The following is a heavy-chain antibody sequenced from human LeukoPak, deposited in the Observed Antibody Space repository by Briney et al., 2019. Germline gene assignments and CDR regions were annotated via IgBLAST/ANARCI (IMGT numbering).Heavy chain of an antibody. D-gene: IGHD3-10*01. CDR2: IYYSGST. CDR1: GGSISSGDYY. Sequence: SQTLSLTCTVSGGSISSGDYYWSWIRQHPGKGLEWIGCIYYSGSTYYNPSLKSRVTISVDTSKNQFSLKLSSVTAADTAVYYCARSFGESYFHYWGQGTLVTVSS. V-gene: IGHV4-31*03. J-gene: IGHJ4*02. CDR3: ARSFGESYFHY.